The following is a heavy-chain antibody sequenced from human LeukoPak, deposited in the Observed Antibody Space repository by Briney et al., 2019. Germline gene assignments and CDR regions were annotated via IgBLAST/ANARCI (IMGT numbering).Heavy chain of an antibody. J-gene: IGHJ5*02. CDR1: GGTFSNFG. Sequence: SVKVSCKASGGTFSNFGINWVRLAPGQGLEWMGGIIPIFTSPNYAQKFQGRVTITADESTSTAYMELSSLRSEDMAVYYCARDRKLSIYGSENWFDPWGQGTLVTVSS. CDR3: ARDRKLSIYGSENWFDP. D-gene: IGHD3-10*01. V-gene: IGHV1-69*13. CDR2: IIPIFTSP.